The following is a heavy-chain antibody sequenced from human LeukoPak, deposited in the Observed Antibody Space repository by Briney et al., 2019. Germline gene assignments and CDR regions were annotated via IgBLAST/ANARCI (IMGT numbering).Heavy chain of an antibody. CDR3: AKMPVSYSSGWSNFDY. CDR2: IWYDGSNK. J-gene: IGHJ4*02. V-gene: IGHV3-33*06. CDR1: GFTFSSYG. Sequence: PGRSLRLSCAASGFTFSSYGMHWVRQAPGKGLEWVAVIWYDGSNKYYADSVKGRFTISRDNSKNTLYLQMNSLREEDTAVYYCAKMPVSYSSGWSNFDYWGQGTLVTVSS. D-gene: IGHD6-19*01.